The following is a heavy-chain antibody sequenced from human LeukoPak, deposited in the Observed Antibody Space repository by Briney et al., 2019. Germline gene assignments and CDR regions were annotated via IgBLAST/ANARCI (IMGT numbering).Heavy chain of an antibody. V-gene: IGHV3-53*01. Sequence: GGSLRLSCAASGFTVSSNYMSWVRRAPGKGLEWVSVIYSGGSTYYADSVKGRFTISRDNSKNTLYLQMNSLRAEDTAVYYCARTLVGFKGNYYMDVWGKGTTVTISS. D-gene: IGHD2-2*01. CDR3: ARTLVGFKGNYYMDV. CDR2: IYSGGST. CDR1: GFTVSSNY. J-gene: IGHJ6*03.